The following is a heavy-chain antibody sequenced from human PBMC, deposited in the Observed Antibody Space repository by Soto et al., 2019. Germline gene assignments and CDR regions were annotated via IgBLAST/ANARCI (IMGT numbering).Heavy chain of an antibody. Sequence: QVQLVQSGAEVKKPGASVKVSCKASGYTFTSYGISWVRQAPGQGLEWMGWISAYNGNTNYAQKLQGRVTMTTDTSTSTAYMELRSLRSDDTAVYYCARDDIVVVPAAISRSKNTPPYYMDVWGKGTTVTVSS. CDR1: GYTFTSYG. CDR2: ISAYNGNT. J-gene: IGHJ6*03. V-gene: IGHV1-18*01. CDR3: ARDDIVVVPAAISRSKNTPPYYMDV. D-gene: IGHD2-2*01.